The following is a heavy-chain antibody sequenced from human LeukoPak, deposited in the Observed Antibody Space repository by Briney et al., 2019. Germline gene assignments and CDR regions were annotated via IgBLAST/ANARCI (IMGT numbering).Heavy chain of an antibody. Sequence: ASVTVTLKSSGYTFTGYYMNWVRQAPGQGLEGMGWIYPNSGGTKYAQTIQGRVTMSKDTSISTAYMELSRLRSDDTAVYYCGTLLSNGPFDCWGQGSLVTVS. CDR3: GTLLSNGPFDC. CDR1: GYTFTGYY. V-gene: IGHV1-2*02. CDR2: IYPNSGGT. J-gene: IGHJ4*02.